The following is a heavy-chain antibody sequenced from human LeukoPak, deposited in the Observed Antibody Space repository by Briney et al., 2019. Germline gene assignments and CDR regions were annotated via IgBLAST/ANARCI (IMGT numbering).Heavy chain of an antibody. Sequence: GGSLRLSCAASGFTFSSCAMSWVRQAPGKGLEWVSAINPSGGSTYYADSVKGRFTISRDNSKNTLYLQMNSLRAEDTAVYYCAKQLGYCSGGSCYFDYWGQGTLVTVSS. CDR2: INPSGGST. V-gene: IGHV3-23*01. CDR3: AKQLGYCSGGSCYFDY. CDR1: GFTFSSCA. D-gene: IGHD2-15*01. J-gene: IGHJ4*02.